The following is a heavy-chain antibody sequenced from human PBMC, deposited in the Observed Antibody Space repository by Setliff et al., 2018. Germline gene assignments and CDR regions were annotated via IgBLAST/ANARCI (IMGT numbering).Heavy chain of an antibody. J-gene: IGHJ4*02. CDR3: ATADVIIAAPGNSKYILDY. CDR2: FDPEDGET. Sequence: ASVKVSCKVSGYTLTELSMHWVRQAPGKGLEWMGGFDPEDGETIYAQKFQGRVTMTEDTSTDTAYMELSSLRSEDTAVYYCATADVIIAAPGNSKYILDYWGQGTLVTVSS. CDR1: GYTLTELS. D-gene: IGHD6-13*01. V-gene: IGHV1-24*01.